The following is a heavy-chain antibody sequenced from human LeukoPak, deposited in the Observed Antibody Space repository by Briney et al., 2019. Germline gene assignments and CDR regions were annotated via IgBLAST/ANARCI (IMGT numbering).Heavy chain of an antibody. Sequence: GASVKVSCKASGYTFTSYDINWVRQATGQGLEWMGWMNPNSGNTGYAQKFQGRVTMTRNTSISTAYMELSSLRSEDTAVYYCARGMVRGVIITSEMYFDYWGQGTLVTVSS. J-gene: IGHJ4*02. V-gene: IGHV1-8*01. CDR1: GYTFTSYD. D-gene: IGHD3-10*01. CDR3: ARGMVRGVIITSEMYFDY. CDR2: MNPNSGNT.